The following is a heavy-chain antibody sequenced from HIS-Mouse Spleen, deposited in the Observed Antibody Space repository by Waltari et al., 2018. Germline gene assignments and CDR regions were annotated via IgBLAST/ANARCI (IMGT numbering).Heavy chain of an antibody. CDR1: GFTFSNAW. V-gene: IGHV3-15*01. CDR3: TTELLWFGELAAFDI. D-gene: IGHD3-10*01. CDR2: NKSKTDGGTT. Sequence: EVQLVESGGGLVKPGGSLRLSCAASGFTFSNAWMSWVRQAPGKGLEWVGRNKSKTDGGTTDYAAPVKGRFTSSRDDSKNTLYLQMNSLKTEETAVYYCTTELLWFGELAAFDIWGQGTMVTVSS. J-gene: IGHJ3*02.